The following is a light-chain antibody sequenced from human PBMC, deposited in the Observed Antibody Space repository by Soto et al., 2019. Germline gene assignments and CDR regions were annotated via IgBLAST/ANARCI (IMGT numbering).Light chain of an antibody. CDR1: SSDIGAYNF. V-gene: IGLV2-14*03. J-gene: IGLJ2*01. CDR3: TSWTTSTTMI. CDR2: DVN. Sequence: QSILTQPASVSVSLGQSTTTFCTRTSSDIGAYNFVSWYQQHPGKAPKLMLYDVNIRPSGVSNRFSGSKSGNTASLTISGLQAEDEADYYCTSWTTSTTMIFGGGTKVTVL.